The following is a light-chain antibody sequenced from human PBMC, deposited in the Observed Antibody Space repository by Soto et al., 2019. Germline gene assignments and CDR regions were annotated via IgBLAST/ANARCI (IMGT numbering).Light chain of an antibody. CDR2: EVS. CDR3: SSYAGTDNYV. V-gene: IGLV2-8*01. J-gene: IGLJ1*01. Sequence: QSALTQPPSASGSPGQSVTISCTGTRSDVGGYNYVSWYQQHPGKAPKLMIYEVSKRPSGVPDRFSGSKSGNTASLTGSGLQAEDEADYYCSSYAGTDNYVFGTGTKLTDL. CDR1: RSDVGGYNY.